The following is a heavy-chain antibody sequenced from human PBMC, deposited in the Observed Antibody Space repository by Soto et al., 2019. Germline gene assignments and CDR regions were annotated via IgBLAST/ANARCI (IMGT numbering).Heavy chain of an antibody. CDR3: ARSVFP. CDR1: GGSISSYY. Sequence: PSETLSLTCSVSGGSISSYYCSWFRQPPGKGLEWIGYIYYSGSTNYNPSLKSRVTISVDTSKNQFSLKLSSVTAADTAVYYCARSVFPWGQGTLVTVSS. V-gene: IGHV4-59*12. J-gene: IGHJ5*02. CDR2: IYYSGST.